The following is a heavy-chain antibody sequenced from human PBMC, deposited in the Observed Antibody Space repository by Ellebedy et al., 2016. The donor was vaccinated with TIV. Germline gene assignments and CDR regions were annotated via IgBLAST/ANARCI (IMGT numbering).Heavy chain of an antibody. CDR1: GYSFTSYW. CDR2: IYPGDSDT. D-gene: IGHD6-19*01. V-gene: IGHV5-51*01. J-gene: IGHJ3*02. Sequence: GESLKISCKGSGYSFTSYWIGWVRQMPGKGLEWMGIIYPGDSDTRYSPSFQSQVTISADKSISTAYLQWSSLKASDTAMYYCARQPRGIAVAGSLAFDIWGQGTMVTVSS. CDR3: ARQPRGIAVAGSLAFDI.